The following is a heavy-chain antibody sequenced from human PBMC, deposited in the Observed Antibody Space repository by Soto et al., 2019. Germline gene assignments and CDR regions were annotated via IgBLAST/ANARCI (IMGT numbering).Heavy chain of an antibody. D-gene: IGHD3-22*01. CDR2: ISYDGNNK. CDR3: ARVPDYYDSSGYYYYYGMDV. Sequence: PGGSLRLSCAASGFTFSSYAMYWVRQAPGKGLEWVAVISYDGNNKYYADSVKGRFTISRDNSKNTLYLQMNSLRAEDTAVYYCARVPDYYDSSGYYYYYGMDVWGQGTTVTVSS. J-gene: IGHJ6*02. V-gene: IGHV3-30*14. CDR1: GFTFSSYA.